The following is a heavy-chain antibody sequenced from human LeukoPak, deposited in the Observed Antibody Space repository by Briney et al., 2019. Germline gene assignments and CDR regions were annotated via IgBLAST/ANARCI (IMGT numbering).Heavy chain of an antibody. Sequence: SETLSLTCAVYGGSFSGYYWSWIRQPPGKGLEWIGEINHSRSTNYNPSLKSRVTISVDTSKNQFSLKLSSVTAADTAVYYCARGRRAYYFDYWGQGTLVTVSS. CDR3: ARGRRAYYFDY. V-gene: IGHV4-34*01. CDR2: INHSRST. CDR1: GGSFSGYY. J-gene: IGHJ4*02.